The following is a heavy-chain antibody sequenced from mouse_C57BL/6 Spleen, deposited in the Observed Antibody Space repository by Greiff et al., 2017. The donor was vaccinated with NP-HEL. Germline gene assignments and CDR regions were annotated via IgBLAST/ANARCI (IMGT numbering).Heavy chain of an antibody. CDR2: ISSGGDYI. V-gene: IGHV5-9-1*02. CDR3: TRDSGGLRRYYAMDY. D-gene: IGHD2-4*01. J-gene: IGHJ4*01. Sequence: DVMLVESGEGLVKPGGSLKLSCAASGFTFSSYAMSWVRQTPEKRLEWVAYISSGGDYIYYADTVKGRFTISRDNARNTLYLQMSSLKSEDTAMYYCTRDSGGLRRYYAMDYWGQGTSVTVSS. CDR1: GFTFSSYA.